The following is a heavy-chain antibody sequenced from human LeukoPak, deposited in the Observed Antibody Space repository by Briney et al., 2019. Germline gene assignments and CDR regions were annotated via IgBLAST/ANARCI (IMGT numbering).Heavy chain of an antibody. CDR1: GGSISSNY. CDR3: ARDPGSRTVAGTNYYYGMDV. D-gene: IGHD6-19*01. Sequence: SETLSLTCTVSGGSISSNYWSWIRQPPGKGLEWTGYIYYSGSTNYNPSLKSRVTISVDTSKNQFSLKLSSVTAADTAVYYCARDPGSRTVAGTNYYYGMDVWGQGTTVTVSS. V-gene: IGHV4-59*01. J-gene: IGHJ6*02. CDR2: IYYSGST.